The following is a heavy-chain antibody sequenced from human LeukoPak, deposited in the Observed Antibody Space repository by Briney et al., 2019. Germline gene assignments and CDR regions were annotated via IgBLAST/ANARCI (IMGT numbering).Heavy chain of an antibody. D-gene: IGHD4-23*01. J-gene: IGHJ4*02. Sequence: SQTLSPTCTVSGGSISSGGYYWSWIRQHPGKGLEWIGYIYYSGSTYYNPSLKSRVTISVDTSKNQFSLKLSSVTAADTAVYFCARGDDYGGRFDNWGQGTLVTASS. CDR1: GGSISSGGYY. CDR3: ARGDDYGGRFDN. CDR2: IYYSGST. V-gene: IGHV4-31*03.